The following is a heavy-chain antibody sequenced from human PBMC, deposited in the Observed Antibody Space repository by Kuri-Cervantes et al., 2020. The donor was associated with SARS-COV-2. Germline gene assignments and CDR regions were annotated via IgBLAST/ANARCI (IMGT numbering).Heavy chain of an antibody. CDR3: ARPAPSGPNYYDSRRWAFDI. CDR2: IYTSGST. V-gene: IGHV4-4*07. J-gene: IGHJ3*02. D-gene: IGHD3-22*01. CDR1: GGSISSYY. Sequence: GSLSLSCTVSGGSISSYYWSWIRQPAGKGLEWIGRIYTSGSTNYNPSLKGRVTMSVDTSKNQFSLKLSSVTAADTAVYYCARPAPSGPNYYDSRRWAFDIWGQGTMVTVSS.